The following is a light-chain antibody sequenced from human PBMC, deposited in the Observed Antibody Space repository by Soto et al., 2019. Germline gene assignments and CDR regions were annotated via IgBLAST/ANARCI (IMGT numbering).Light chain of an antibody. J-gene: IGKJ2*01. CDR3: QQYNNWPPET. CDR2: SAT. Sequence: EIVMTQSPAILSVSPGERATLSCRASQSVSGNLAWYQQTPGQPPRLLIYSATTRAPGVPDRFSGSGSGTAFSLTISSLQYEDFAVYYCQQYNNWPPETFGQGTKLEIK. CDR1: QSVSGN. V-gene: IGKV3-15*01.